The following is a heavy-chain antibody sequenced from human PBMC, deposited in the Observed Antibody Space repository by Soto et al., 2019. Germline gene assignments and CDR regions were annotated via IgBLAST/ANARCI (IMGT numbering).Heavy chain of an antibody. D-gene: IGHD3-10*01. CDR3: ARGTQYGSGSYYL. CDR1: GYTFTGYY. J-gene: IGHJ4*02. Sequence: ASVNVSCKASGYTFTGYYMHLVGQAPGKGPEWMGWINPNGGGTNYAQKYQGRVTMTRETSINTAYMELSRLGSDDTVEYYCARGTQYGSGSYYLWGQGTLVTVSS. V-gene: IGHV1-2*02. CDR2: INPNGGGT.